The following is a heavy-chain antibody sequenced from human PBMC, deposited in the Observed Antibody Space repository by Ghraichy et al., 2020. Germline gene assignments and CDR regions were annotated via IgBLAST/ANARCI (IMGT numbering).Heavy chain of an antibody. CDR3: ARSTAPATITRFFHY. CDR2: VSTGGDNK. CDR1: GFTFSSYA. V-gene: IGHV3-23*01. J-gene: IGHJ4*02. D-gene: IGHD2-2*01. Sequence: GGSLRLSCAASGFTFSSYAMSWVRHVPGKGLEWVSSVSTGGDNKYYADSVKGRFAISRDNSKNTLFLQMSSVTVDDSAMYYCARSTAPATITRFFHYWGQGTLVTVSS.